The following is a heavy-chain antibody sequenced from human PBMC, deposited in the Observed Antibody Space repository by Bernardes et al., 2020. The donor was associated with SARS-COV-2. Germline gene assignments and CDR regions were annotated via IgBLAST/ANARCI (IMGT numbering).Heavy chain of an antibody. CDR2: IKSKTDGGTT. Sequence: GGSLRLSCAASGFTFSNAWMSWVRQAPGKGLEWVGRIKSKTDGGTTDYAAPVKGRFTISRDDSKNTLYLQMNSLKTEDTAVYYCTTWEYYDFWSGYPVYYYYGMDVWGQGTTVTVSS. V-gene: IGHV3-15*01. CDR1: GFTFSNAW. CDR3: TTWEYYDFWSGYPVYYYYGMDV. J-gene: IGHJ6*02. D-gene: IGHD3-3*01.